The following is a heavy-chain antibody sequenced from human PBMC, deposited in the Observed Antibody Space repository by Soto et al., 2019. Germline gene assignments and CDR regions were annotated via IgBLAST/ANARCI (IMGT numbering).Heavy chain of an antibody. CDR3: SMDRPDIAIGWPV. CDR1: GFDFGSFG. J-gene: IGHJ6*02. D-gene: IGHD2-15*01. V-gene: IGHV1-58*02. Sequence: QMQLVQSGPEVKKPGTSVKVSCKASGFDFGSFGIQWLRQSHGQGFEWIGWIVVGTGNTNYAPNFQGRVTITRDMSTNTAYMDLTNLRSDDTAVYFCSMDRPDIAIGWPVWGQGTIVAVSS. CDR2: IVVGTGNT.